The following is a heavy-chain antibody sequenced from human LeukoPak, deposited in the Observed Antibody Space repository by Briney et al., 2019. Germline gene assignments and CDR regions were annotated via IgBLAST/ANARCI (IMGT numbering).Heavy chain of an antibody. J-gene: IGHJ6*04. CDR1: GYTFTNYG. CDR2: IDSYSGNT. Sequence: ASVKVSCKASGYTFTNYGFNWVRQAPGQGLEWMGWIDSYSGNTYYAQKLQGRVTMTTDTSTTTVYMELRSLESDDTAVYYCARVPLKYDISTGHPSGYYYYGLDVWGKGTTVTVSS. V-gene: IGHV1-18*04. D-gene: IGHD3-9*01. CDR3: ARVPLKYDISTGHPSGYYYYGLDV.